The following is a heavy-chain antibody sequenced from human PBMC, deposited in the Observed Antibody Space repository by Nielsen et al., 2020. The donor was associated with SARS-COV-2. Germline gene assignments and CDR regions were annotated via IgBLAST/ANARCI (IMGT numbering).Heavy chain of an antibody. CDR3: ARGDYDFWSGYSNPDYYYYYMDV. Sequence: WIRQPPGKGLEWIGEVSHSGSTNYSPSLKSRVTLSMDKSRRQFSLKLSSVTAADTAVYYCARGDYDFWSGYSNPDYYYYYMDVWGKGTTVTVSS. CDR2: VSHSGST. D-gene: IGHD3-3*01. J-gene: IGHJ6*03. V-gene: IGHV4-4*02.